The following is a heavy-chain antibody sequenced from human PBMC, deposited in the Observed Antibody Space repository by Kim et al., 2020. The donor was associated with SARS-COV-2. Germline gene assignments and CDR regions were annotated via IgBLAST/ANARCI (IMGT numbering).Heavy chain of an antibody. CDR2: INHSGST. CDR3: ARAVGAVDQPNFDY. Sequence: SETLSLTCAVYGGSFSGYYWSWIRQPPGKGLEWIGEINHSGSTNYNPSLKSRVTISVDTSKNQFSLKLSSVTAADTAVYYCARAVGAVDQPNFDYSGQGT. V-gene: IGHV4-34*01. CDR1: GGSFSGYY. D-gene: IGHD6-19*01. J-gene: IGHJ4*02.